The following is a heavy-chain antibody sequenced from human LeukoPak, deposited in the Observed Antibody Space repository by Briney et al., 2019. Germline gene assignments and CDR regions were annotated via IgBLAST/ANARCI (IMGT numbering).Heavy chain of an antibody. CDR2: ISSSSSYI. V-gene: IGHV3-21*01. D-gene: IGHD3-10*02. CDR3: AELGITMIGGV. Sequence: GSLRLSCAASGFPFSSYSMNWVRPAPGKGLEWVSSISSSSSYIYYADSLKGRFTISRDNAKNSLYLQMNSLRAEDTAVYYCAELGITMIGGVWGKGTTVTISS. CDR1: GFPFSSYS. J-gene: IGHJ6*04.